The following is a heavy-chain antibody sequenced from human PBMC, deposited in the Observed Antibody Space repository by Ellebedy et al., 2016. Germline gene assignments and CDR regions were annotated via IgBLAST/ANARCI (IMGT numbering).Heavy chain of an antibody. Sequence: ASVKVSCXASGFTFTNYDMYWVRQATGQGLEWMGWMTPKNGKSDYAQKFQGRITMTSDNSIRTAYVERSSLRSDDTAVYYCARGRALDIWGQGTVVTVSS. CDR3: ARGRALDI. V-gene: IGHV1-8*02. CDR2: MTPKNGKS. CDR1: GFTFTNYD. J-gene: IGHJ3*02.